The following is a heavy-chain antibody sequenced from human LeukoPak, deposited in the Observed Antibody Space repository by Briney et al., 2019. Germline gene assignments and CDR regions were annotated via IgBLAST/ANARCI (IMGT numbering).Heavy chain of an antibody. CDR1: GGTFSSYA. J-gene: IGHJ6*03. D-gene: IGHD3-22*01. CDR2: IIPIFGTA. CDR3: ARDYYDSSGYSDYYYYYMDV. V-gene: IGHV1-69*01. Sequence: ASVKVSCKASGGTFSSYAISWVRQAPGQGLEWMGGIIPIFGTANYAQKFQGRVTITADESTSTAYMELSSLRSEDTAVYYCARDYYDSSGYSDYYYYYMDVWGKGTTVTVSS.